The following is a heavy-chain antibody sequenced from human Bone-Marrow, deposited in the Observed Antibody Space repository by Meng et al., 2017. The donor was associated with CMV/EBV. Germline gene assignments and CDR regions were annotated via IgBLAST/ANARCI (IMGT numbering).Heavy chain of an antibody. CDR2: INPNSGGT. J-gene: IGHJ4*02. D-gene: IGHD3-22*01. V-gene: IGHV1-2*02. Sequence: QGQLVHYGAEGKNPRATVKVPCKASGYTFTGYYMHWVGQAPGQGLEWMGWINPNSGGTNYAQKFQGRVTMTRDTSISTAYMELSRLRSDDTAVYYCARDISPQWLLLIWGQGTLVTVSS. CDR1: GYTFTGYY. CDR3: ARDISPQWLLLI.